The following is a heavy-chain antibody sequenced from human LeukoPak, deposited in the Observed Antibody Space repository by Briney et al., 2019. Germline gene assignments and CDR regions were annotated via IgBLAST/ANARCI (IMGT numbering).Heavy chain of an antibody. CDR3: ARTYGDDAFDI. Sequence: SETLYLTCTVSGGSISSYYWSWIRQPPGKGLEWIGYIYYSGSTNYNPSLKSRVTISVDTSKNQFSLKLSSVTAADTAVYYCARTYGDDAFDIWGQGTMVTVSS. J-gene: IGHJ3*02. V-gene: IGHV4-59*01. CDR2: IYYSGST. CDR1: GGSISSYY. D-gene: IGHD4-17*01.